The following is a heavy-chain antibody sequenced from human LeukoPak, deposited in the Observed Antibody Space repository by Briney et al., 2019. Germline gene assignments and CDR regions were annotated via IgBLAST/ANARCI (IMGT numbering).Heavy chain of an antibody. Sequence: ASVKASCKASGYTFTSYGISWVRQAPGQGLEWMGWISAYNGNTNYAQKLQGRVTMTTDTSTSTAYMELRSLRSDDTAVYYCARDKGRSGSSDLDYWGQGTLVTVSS. CDR3: ARDKGRSGSSDLDY. D-gene: IGHD1-26*01. CDR1: GYTFTSYG. J-gene: IGHJ4*02. CDR2: ISAYNGNT. V-gene: IGHV1-18*01.